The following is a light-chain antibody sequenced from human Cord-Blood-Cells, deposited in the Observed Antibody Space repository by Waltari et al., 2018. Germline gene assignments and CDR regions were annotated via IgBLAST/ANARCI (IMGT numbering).Light chain of an antibody. CDR3: QQRSNWWT. CDR1: QSVSSY. V-gene: IGKV3-11*01. CDR2: DAS. J-gene: IGKJ1*01. Sequence: EIVLTQSPATLSLSPGERATLSCRARQSVSSYLAWYQQKPGQAHRLLIYDASNRATGIPARFSGSESGTGFTLTIRCLEPEDFAVYYCQQRSNWWTFGQGTKVEIK.